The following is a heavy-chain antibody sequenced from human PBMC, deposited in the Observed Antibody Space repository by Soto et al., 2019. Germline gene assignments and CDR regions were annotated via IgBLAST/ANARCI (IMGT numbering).Heavy chain of an antibody. CDR1: GYSFTSYG. CDR3: VRMGYCSGGSCYSGSGDY. Sequence: GASVKVSCKASGYSFTSYGISWVRQAPGQGLEWMGWISAYNGNTAYAQKLQGRVTMTTDTSTNTAYMELRSLRSDDTALYYCVRMGYCSGGSCYSGSGDYWGQGTLVTVS. V-gene: IGHV1-18*04. J-gene: IGHJ4*02. CDR2: ISAYNGNT. D-gene: IGHD2-15*01.